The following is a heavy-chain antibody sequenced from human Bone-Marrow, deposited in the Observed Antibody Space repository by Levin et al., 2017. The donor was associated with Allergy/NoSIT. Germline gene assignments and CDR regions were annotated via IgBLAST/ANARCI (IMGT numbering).Heavy chain of an antibody. Sequence: PGGSLRLSCAASGFTFSSYAMHWVRQAPGKGLEYVSAISSNGGSTYYANSVKGRFTISRDNSKNTLYLQMGSLRAEDMAVYYCARVYGDYWEYYFDYWGQGTLVTVSS. D-gene: IGHD4-17*01. V-gene: IGHV3-64*01. J-gene: IGHJ4*02. CDR3: ARVYGDYWEYYFDY. CDR1: GFTFSSYA. CDR2: ISSNGGST.